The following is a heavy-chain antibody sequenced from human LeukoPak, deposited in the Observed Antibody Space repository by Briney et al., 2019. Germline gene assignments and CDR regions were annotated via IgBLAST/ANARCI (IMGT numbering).Heavy chain of an antibody. V-gene: IGHV3-23*01. CDR3: AVSRGEYSSSRPFDY. D-gene: IGHD6-6*01. CDR2: ISGGGGST. CDR1: GFTFSSYA. J-gene: IGHJ4*02. Sequence: GGSLRLSCAASGFTFSSYAMSWVRQAPGKGLEWVSTISGGGGSTYYADSVKGRFTISRDNAKNSLYLQMNSLRAEDTAVYYCAVSRGEYSSSRPFDYWGQGTLVTVSS.